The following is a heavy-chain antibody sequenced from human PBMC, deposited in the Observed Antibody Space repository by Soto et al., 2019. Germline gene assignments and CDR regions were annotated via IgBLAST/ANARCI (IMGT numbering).Heavy chain of an antibody. J-gene: IGHJ4*02. Sequence: EVQLVESGGGLVQPGGSLRLSCAASGFTFSSYSMNWVRQAPGKGLEGVSYISRSSSTIYYADSVKGRFTISRDNAKNSLYLQMNSLRDEDTAVYYCARRMVPGWAPFAYWGQGTLVTVSS. V-gene: IGHV3-48*02. CDR2: ISRSSSTI. CDR3: ARRMVPGWAPFAY. CDR1: GFTFSSYS. D-gene: IGHD3-10*01.